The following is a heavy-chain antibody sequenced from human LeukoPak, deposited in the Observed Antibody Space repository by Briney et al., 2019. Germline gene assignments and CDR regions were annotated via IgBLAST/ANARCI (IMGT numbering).Heavy chain of an antibody. CDR2: IKQDGSEK. V-gene: IGHV3-7*01. CDR3: VKYSSGWYYPHFDF. Sequence: GGSLRLSCAASGFTFSGYWMSWVRQSPGKGLQWVANIKQDGSEKYYVDSVKGRFTISRDNAKNSLYLQMNSLRAEVTAVYYCVKYSSGWYYPHFDFWGQGTLVTVSS. CDR1: GFTFSGYW. D-gene: IGHD6-19*01. J-gene: IGHJ4*02.